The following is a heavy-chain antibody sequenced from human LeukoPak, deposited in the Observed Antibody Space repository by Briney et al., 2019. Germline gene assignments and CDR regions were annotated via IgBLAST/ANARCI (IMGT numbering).Heavy chain of an antibody. Sequence: GGSLRLSCATSGFTYSSCVMAWVRQAPGKGLEWVSSISGSGGSTYYADSVKGRFTISRDNSMNTLYLQMNSLTAEDTAVYYCAKRHCSSTHCYAFDYWGKGTLVTVSS. CDR2: ISGSGGST. V-gene: IGHV3-23*01. CDR3: AKRHCSSTHCYAFDY. D-gene: IGHD2-2*01. J-gene: IGHJ4*02. CDR1: GFTYSSCV.